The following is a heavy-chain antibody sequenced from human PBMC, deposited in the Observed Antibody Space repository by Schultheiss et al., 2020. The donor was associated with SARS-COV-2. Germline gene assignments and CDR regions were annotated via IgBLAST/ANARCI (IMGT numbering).Heavy chain of an antibody. CDR3: TTNSRGYSGPLGY. D-gene: IGHD5-12*01. Sequence: GGSLRLSCAASGFTFSSYSMNWVRQAPGRGLEWVGRIKSKTDGGTTDYAAPVKGRFTISRDDSKNTLYLQMNSLKTEDTAVYYCTTNSRGYSGPLGYWGQGTLVTVSS. CDR2: IKSKTDGGTT. CDR1: GFTFSSYS. V-gene: IGHV3-15*01. J-gene: IGHJ4*02.